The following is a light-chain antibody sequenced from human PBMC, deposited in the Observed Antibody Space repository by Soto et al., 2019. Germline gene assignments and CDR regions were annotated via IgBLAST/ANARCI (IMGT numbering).Light chain of an antibody. CDR2: EVS. J-gene: IGLJ3*02. CDR3: SSYTSSSTLHWV. CDR1: SVGGYNY. Sequence: QSALTQPASVSGSPGQSITISCTGTSVGGYNYVSWYQQHPGKAPKLMIYEVSNRPSGVSNRFSGSKSGNTASLTLSGLQAEDEADYYCSSYTSSSTLHWVFGGGTQLTVL. V-gene: IGLV2-14*01.